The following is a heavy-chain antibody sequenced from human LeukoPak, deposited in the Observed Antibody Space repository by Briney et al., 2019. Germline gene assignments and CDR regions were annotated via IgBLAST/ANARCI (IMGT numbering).Heavy chain of an antibody. V-gene: IGHV3-30-3*01. CDR3: ARDHYGDYYFDY. D-gene: IGHD4-17*01. CDR2: ISSDGSNK. J-gene: IGHJ4*02. Sequence: GGSLRLSCAASGFTFNTYAMHWVRQTPEKGLEWVAVISSDGSNKYYADSVKGRFTISRDNSKNTLYLQMNSLRAEDTAVYYCARDHYGDYYFDYWGQGTLVTVSS. CDR1: GFTFNTYA.